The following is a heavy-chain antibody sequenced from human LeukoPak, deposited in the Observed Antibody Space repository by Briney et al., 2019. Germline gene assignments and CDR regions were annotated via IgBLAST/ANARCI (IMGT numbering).Heavy chain of an antibody. V-gene: IGHV3-53*01. D-gene: IGHD3-10*01. CDR2: IHSGGST. J-gene: IGHJ4*02. CDR3: ARRESGSSGRYYFDY. Sequence: PGGSLRLSCAVSGFTVSSNYMIWVRQAPGKGLEWVSVIHSGGSTYYADSVKGRFTISRDNSKNTLFLQMNSLTAEDTAMYYCARRESGSSGRYYFDYWGQGTRVTVSS. CDR1: GFTVSSNY.